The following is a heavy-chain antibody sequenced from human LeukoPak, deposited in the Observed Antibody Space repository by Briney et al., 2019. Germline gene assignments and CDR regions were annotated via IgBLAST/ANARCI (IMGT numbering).Heavy chain of an antibody. CDR1: GFTFSNYW. CDR2: INPDGSNT. J-gene: IGHJ4*02. CDR3: ARSARLMKGVVEVTALDD. V-gene: IGHV3-74*01. D-gene: IGHD2-15*01. Sequence: GGSLRLSCAASGFTFSNYWMHWVRQDPGKGLVWVSYINPDGSNTNYADSVKGRFTISRDNANNALYLQMNSLRAEDTAVYYCARSARLMKGVVEVTALDDWGRGTLVTVSS.